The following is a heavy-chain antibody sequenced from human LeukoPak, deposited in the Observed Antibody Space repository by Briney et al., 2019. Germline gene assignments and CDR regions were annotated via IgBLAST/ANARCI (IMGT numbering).Heavy chain of an antibody. Sequence: MASETLSLTCTVSGGSISSYYWSWIRQPPGQGLEWIGYIYYSGSNNYNPSLKRRVTISVATSKNQFSLKLSSVTAADTAVYYCARVRGAFDIWGQGTMVTVSS. CDR1: GGSISSYY. CDR2: IYYSGSN. CDR3: ARVRGAFDI. J-gene: IGHJ3*02. V-gene: IGHV4-59*01.